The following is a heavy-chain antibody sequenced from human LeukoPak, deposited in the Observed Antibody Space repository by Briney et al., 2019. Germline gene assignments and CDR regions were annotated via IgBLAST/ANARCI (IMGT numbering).Heavy chain of an antibody. CDR2: MYLSGTT. J-gene: IGHJ4*02. D-gene: IGHD3-10*01. CDR1: GDSINSLDL. V-gene: IGHV4-4*02. CDR3: ARGGVRGVIRYYFDY. Sequence: SETLSLTCTVSGDSINSLDLWSWVRQPPGKGLEWIGEMYLSGTTHSNPSVKSRVTISIDKSKNQFFLNLSSVTAADTAVYYCARGGVRGVIRYYFDYWGQGTLVTVSS.